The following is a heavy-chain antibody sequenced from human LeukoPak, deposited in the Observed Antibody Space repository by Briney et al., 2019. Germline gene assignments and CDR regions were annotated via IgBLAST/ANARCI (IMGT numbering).Heavy chain of an antibody. CDR2: ISGSGGNT. CDR1: GFTFSSYA. D-gene: IGHD6-13*01. V-gene: IGHV3-23*01. Sequence: GGSLRLSCAASGFTFSSYAMSWVRQAPGKGLECISGISGSGGNTYYADSVKGRFTISRDNSKNSLYLQMNSLRAEDTAVYYCARDCAFSSSWSRDAFDIWGQGTMVTVSS. CDR3: ARDCAFSSSWSRDAFDI. J-gene: IGHJ3*02.